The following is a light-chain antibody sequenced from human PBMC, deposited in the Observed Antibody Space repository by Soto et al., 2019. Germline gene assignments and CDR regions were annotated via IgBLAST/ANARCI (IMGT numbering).Light chain of an antibody. Sequence: QSALTQPASVSGSPGQSITISCTGTSSDVGSYNLVSWYQQHPGKAPKLMIYVVSKRPSGVSNRFSGSKSGNTASLTISGLQAEDEADYYCCSYAGSIYVFGTGTKVTVL. CDR3: CSYAGSIYV. CDR1: SSDVGSYNL. V-gene: IGLV2-23*02. CDR2: VVS. J-gene: IGLJ1*01.